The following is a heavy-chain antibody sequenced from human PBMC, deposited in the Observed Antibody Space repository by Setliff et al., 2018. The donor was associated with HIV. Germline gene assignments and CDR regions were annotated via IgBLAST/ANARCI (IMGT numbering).Heavy chain of an antibody. Sequence: LRLSCAASGLTFSNYWMHWVRQAPGKGLEWVSRIDSDGSDTNYADSVRGRFTISRDNAKNTVYLQLTSLRAEDTAVYYCARGPQYNFWGGYLGLWGQGALVTVSS. J-gene: IGHJ4*02. CDR3: ARGPQYNFWGGYLGL. D-gene: IGHD3-3*01. V-gene: IGHV3-74*01. CDR1: GLTFSNYW. CDR2: IDSDGSDT.